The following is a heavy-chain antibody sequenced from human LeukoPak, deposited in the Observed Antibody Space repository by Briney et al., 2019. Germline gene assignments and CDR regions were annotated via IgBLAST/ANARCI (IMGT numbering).Heavy chain of an antibody. J-gene: IGHJ4*02. V-gene: IGHV3-21*01. CDR3: ARDGYGYFDWSIFDY. CDR2: ISSSSSYI. Sequence: GGSLRLSCAASGFTFSSYSMNWVRQAPGKGLEWVSSISSSSSYIYYADSVKGRFTISRDNAKNSLYLQVNSLRAEDTAVYYCARDGYGYFDWSIFDYWGQGTLVTVSS. D-gene: IGHD3-9*01. CDR1: GFTFSSYS.